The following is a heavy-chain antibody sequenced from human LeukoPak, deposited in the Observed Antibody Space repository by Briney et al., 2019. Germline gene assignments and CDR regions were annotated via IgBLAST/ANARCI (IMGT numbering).Heavy chain of an antibody. CDR2: IKQDESEK. CDR3: VRDTGGSGGYPDY. D-gene: IGHD1-26*01. Sequence: GGSLRLSCAASGFTFSNYWMTWVRQAPGKGLEWVANIKQDESEKYYVDSVRGRFTISRDNGKNSMYLQLNSLRAEDTAVYYCVRDTGGSGGYPDYWGQGTLVTVSS. CDR1: GFTFSNYW. V-gene: IGHV3-7*01. J-gene: IGHJ4*02.